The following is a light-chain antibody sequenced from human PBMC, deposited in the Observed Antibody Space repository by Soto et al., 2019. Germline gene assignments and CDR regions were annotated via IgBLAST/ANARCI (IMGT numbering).Light chain of an antibody. V-gene: IGLV1-51*01. Sequence: QSVLTQPPSVSAAPGQKVTISCSGSSSNIGNNYVSWYQQLPGTAPKLLIYDNKHRPSGIPDRFSGSKSGTSATLGITGLQTGDEADYYCGTWYTSLSVVVFGGGTKVTVL. CDR1: SSNIGNNY. J-gene: IGLJ2*01. CDR3: GTWYTSLSVVV. CDR2: DNK.